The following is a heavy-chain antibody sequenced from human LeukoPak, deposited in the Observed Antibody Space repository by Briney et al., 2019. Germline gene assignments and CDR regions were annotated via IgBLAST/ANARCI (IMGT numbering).Heavy chain of an antibody. V-gene: IGHV4-61*01. CDR2: IYYSGST. Sequence: SETLSLTCTVSGGSVSSGSYYWSWIRQPPGKGLEWIGYIYYSGSTNYNPSLKSRVIISVDTSKNQFSLKLSSVTAADTAVYYCARERATATDWYFGLWGRGTLVTVSS. CDR1: GGSVSSGSYY. J-gene: IGHJ2*01. CDR3: ARERATATDWYFGL. D-gene: IGHD5-12*01.